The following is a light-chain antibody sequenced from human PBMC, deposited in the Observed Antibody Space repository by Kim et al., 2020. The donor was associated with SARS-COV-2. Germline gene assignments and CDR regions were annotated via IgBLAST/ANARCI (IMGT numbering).Light chain of an antibody. Sequence: GQSITISCTGTSSDVGGYHFVSWYQQRPGNAPKLIIYDVNVRPSGVSDRFSGSRSGNTASLTISGVQAEDGADYYCSSYTSTDSVIFGGGTQLTVL. V-gene: IGLV2-14*03. CDR1: SSDVGGYHF. J-gene: IGLJ2*01. CDR3: SSYTSTDSVI. CDR2: DVN.